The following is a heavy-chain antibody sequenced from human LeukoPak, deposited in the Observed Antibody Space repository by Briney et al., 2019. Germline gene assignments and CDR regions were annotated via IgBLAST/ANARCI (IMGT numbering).Heavy chain of an antibody. CDR1: GFTFNIYA. V-gene: IGHV4-59*01. CDR3: ARVPRSENYYYYGMDV. CDR2: IYYSGST. J-gene: IGHJ6*02. Sequence: GSLRLSCAASGFTFNIYAMSWIRQPPGKGLEWIGYIYYSGSTNYNSSLKSRVTISVDTSKNQFSLKLSSVTAADTAVYYCARVPRSENYYYYGMDVWGQGTTVTVSS. D-gene: IGHD3-3*01.